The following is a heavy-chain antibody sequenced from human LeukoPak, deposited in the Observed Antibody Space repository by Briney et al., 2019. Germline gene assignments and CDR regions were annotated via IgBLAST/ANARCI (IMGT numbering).Heavy chain of an antibody. CDR2: ISSSSSYI. J-gene: IGHJ6*02. CDR3: ARDHSSSGMDV. Sequence: GGSLRLSCAASGSTFSSYSMNWVRQAPGKGLEWVSSISSSSSYIYYADSVKGRFTISRDNAKNSLYLQMNSLRAEDTAVYYCARDHSSSGMDVWGQGTTVTVSS. V-gene: IGHV3-21*01. CDR1: GSTFSSYS.